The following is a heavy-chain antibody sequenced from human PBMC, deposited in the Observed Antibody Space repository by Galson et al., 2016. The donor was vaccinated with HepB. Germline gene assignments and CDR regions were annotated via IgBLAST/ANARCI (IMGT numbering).Heavy chain of an antibody. CDR1: GGSFSNYA. CDR2: ILPVFGRP. CDR3: AREVVSWLQLASFDY. Sequence: SVKVSCKASGGSFSNYAISWVRQAPGQGLEWMGGILPVFGRPNYAQKFKGRVTITADESTSTSYMELASLRKEDTAVYYCAREVVSWLQLASFDYWGQGTLVTVSS. J-gene: IGHJ4*02. V-gene: IGHV1-69*13. D-gene: IGHD5-24*01.